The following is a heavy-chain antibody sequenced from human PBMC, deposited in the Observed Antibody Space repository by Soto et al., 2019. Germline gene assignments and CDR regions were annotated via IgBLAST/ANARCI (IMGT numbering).Heavy chain of an antibody. J-gene: IGHJ4*02. D-gene: IGHD6-13*01. CDR3: ARESRSALGTVEH. Sequence: QVQLQESGPGLVKPSETLSLTCTVSGASISDYYWSWIRQPAGKRLECIGRIYASGNTNYNPSLKSRVTMSVDTSKNQFSLTLNSVTAADTAVYYCARESRSALGTVEHWGRGTLVTVSS. CDR1: GASISDYY. V-gene: IGHV4-4*07. CDR2: IYASGNT.